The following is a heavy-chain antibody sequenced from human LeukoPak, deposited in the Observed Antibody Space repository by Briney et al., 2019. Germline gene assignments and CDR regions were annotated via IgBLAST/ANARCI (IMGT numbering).Heavy chain of an antibody. Sequence: GGSLRLSCAASGFTFSSYAMSWVRQAPGKGLEWVSAICGSGGSTYYADSVKGRFTISRDNAKNSLYLQMNSLRAEDTAVYYCARDPATVLYYYYYMDVWGKGTTVTVSS. V-gene: IGHV3-23*01. CDR3: ARDPATVLYYYYYMDV. D-gene: IGHD4-17*01. J-gene: IGHJ6*03. CDR1: GFTFSSYA. CDR2: ICGSGGST.